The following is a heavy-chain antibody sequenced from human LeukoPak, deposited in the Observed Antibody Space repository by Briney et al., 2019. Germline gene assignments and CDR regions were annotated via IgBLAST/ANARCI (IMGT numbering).Heavy chain of an antibody. CDR3: ARASALRNNWLDP. CDR1: GFTVNSNF. V-gene: IGHV3-53*01. D-gene: IGHD5/OR15-5a*01. Sequence: PGGSLRLSCAASGFTVNSNFMSWVRQAPGKGLEWVSAIYAGGSTYYEDSVKGRFTIFRDKSKNTVYLQMNSLRAEDTAVYYCARASALRNNWLDPWGQGTLVTVSS. J-gene: IGHJ5*02. CDR2: IYAGGST.